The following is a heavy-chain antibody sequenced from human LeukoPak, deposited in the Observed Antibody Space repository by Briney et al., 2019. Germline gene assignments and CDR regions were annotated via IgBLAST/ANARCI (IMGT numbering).Heavy chain of an antibody. CDR2: INSDGSST. Sequence: GGSLRLYCAASGFTFSSYWMHWVRQAPGKGLLWVSRINSDGSSTTYADSVKGRFTVSRDNAKNTLYLQMNSLRAEDTAVYYCARERVGDISIDNWGQGTLVTVSS. J-gene: IGHJ4*02. CDR1: GFTFSSYW. V-gene: IGHV3-74*01. D-gene: IGHD3-16*01. CDR3: ARERVGDISIDN.